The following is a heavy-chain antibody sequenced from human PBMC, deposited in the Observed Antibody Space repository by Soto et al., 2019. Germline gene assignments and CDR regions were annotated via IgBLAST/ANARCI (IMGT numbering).Heavy chain of an antibody. V-gene: IGHV4-59*01. J-gene: IGHJ5*02. Sequence: SETLSLTCTVSGGSISSYYGSWIRQPPGKGLEWIGYIYYSGSTNYNPSLKSRVTISVDTSKNQFSLTLSSVTAADTAVYYCARERRDWFDPWGQGTLVTVSS. CDR3: ARERRDWFDP. CDR2: IYYSGST. CDR1: GGSISSYY.